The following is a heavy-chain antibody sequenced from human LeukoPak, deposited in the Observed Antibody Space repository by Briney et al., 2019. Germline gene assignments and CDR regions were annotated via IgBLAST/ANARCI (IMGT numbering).Heavy chain of an antibody. V-gene: IGHV3-30-3*01. Sequence: GGSLRHSCAASGVTFSRYAMHWVRQPQGKGLEWDAVISYDGSNEYYADSVKGRFTISRDSCENTLYLQMNSLRVEHTAVYYCARVGYYSSGPFAYFDYWGQGTLVTVSS. J-gene: IGHJ4*02. CDR2: ISYDGSNE. CDR1: GVTFSRYA. CDR3: ARVGYYSSGPFAYFDY. D-gene: IGHD3-10*01.